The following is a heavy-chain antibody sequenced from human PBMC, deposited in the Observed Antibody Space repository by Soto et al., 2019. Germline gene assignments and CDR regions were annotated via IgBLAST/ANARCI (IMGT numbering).Heavy chain of an antibody. Sequence: QVQLVESGGGVVQPGRSLRLSCAASGFTFSSYAMHRVRQAPGKGLEWEAVISYDGSNKYYADSVKGRFTISRDNSKNSLYLQMNRLSAVDSAVYFCASDRSYSSGIYYALDAFDIWGQRTMVTVSS. J-gene: IGHJ3*02. CDR2: ISYDGSNK. V-gene: IGHV3-30-3*01. CDR1: GFTFSSYA. CDR3: ASDRSYSSGIYYALDAFDI. D-gene: IGHD3-10*01.